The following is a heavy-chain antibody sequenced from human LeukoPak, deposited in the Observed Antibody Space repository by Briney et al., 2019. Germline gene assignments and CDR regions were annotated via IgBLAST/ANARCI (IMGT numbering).Heavy chain of an antibody. V-gene: IGHV4-59*01. Sequence: PSETLSLTCTVSGVSISSYYWSWIRQSPGKGLEWIGYVYNSGSANYNPSLKSRVTILVDTSKNRFSLKLSSVTAADTAVYYCARDAGDSGYDYFDYWGQGTLVTVSS. J-gene: IGHJ4*02. D-gene: IGHD5-12*01. CDR2: VYNSGSA. CDR1: GVSISSYY. CDR3: ARDAGDSGYDYFDY.